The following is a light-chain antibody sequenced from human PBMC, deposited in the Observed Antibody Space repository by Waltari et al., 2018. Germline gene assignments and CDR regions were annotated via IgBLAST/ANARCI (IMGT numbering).Light chain of an antibody. CDR3: TSFTSITTYV. CDR2: DVT. Sequence: QSALTQPASVSGSPGQSLTISCTGTSSDVGGYNYVPWFQQHPGKVPKLLIYDVTHRPSGVSNRFSGSKSGDTASLTISGLQAEDEADYYCTSFTSITTYVFGTGTKVTVL. V-gene: IGLV2-14*03. J-gene: IGLJ1*01. CDR1: SSDVGGYNY.